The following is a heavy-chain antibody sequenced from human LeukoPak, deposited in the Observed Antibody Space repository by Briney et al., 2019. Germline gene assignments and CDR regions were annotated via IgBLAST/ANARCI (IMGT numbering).Heavy chain of an antibody. V-gene: IGHV3-7*01. Sequence: GGSLRLSCAASGFTFSTYWMSWVRQAPGKGLEWVANIKQDGSEKYYVDSVKGRFSISRDNAKNTLYLQMNSLRADDTAVYYCARAGLTVARDYWCQGTLVTVSS. D-gene: IGHD6-19*01. CDR3: ARAGLTVARDY. CDR1: GFTFSTYW. J-gene: IGHJ4*02. CDR2: IKQDGSEK.